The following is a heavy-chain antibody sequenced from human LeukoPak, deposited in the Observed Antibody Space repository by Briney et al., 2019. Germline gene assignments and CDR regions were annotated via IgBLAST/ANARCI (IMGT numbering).Heavy chain of an antibody. V-gene: IGHV1-46*01. J-gene: IGHJ4*02. D-gene: IGHD1-26*01. Sequence: ASVKVSCKAFGYTFTSNYMHWVRQAPGQGPEWMGVISPSGGSTTYAQKFQGRVTLTRDMSTSTDYLELSSLRAEDTAVYYCAKPLGATALDYWGQGTLVTVSS. CDR3: AKPLGATALDY. CDR2: ISPSGGST. CDR1: GYTFTSNY.